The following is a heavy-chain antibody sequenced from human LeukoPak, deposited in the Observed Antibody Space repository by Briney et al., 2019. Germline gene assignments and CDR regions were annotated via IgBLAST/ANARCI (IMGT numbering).Heavy chain of an antibody. CDR1: GFNVSTNY. Sequence: PGGSLRLSCAASGFNVSTNYMSWVRQAPGKGLEWVSIIYSGGSAYYADSVKGRFTISRDNAKNSLYLQMNSLRAEDTAVYYCARDSGYCSGGSCYTTFDYWGQGTLVTVSS. J-gene: IGHJ4*02. D-gene: IGHD2-15*01. CDR3: ARDSGYCSGGSCYTTFDY. V-gene: IGHV3-66*01. CDR2: IYSGGSA.